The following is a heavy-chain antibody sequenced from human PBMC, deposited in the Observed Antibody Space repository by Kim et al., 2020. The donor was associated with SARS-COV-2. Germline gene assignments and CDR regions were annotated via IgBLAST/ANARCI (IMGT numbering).Heavy chain of an antibody. V-gene: IGHV3-53*01. J-gene: IGHJ4*02. D-gene: IGHD3-10*01. CDR3: AREGMVRGVIDY. Sequence: YYAESVKGRFTISGDNSKNTLYLQMNRLRAEATAVYYCAREGMVRGVIDYWGQGTLVTVSS.